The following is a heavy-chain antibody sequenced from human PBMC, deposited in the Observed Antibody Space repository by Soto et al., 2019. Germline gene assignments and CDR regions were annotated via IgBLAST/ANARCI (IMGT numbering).Heavy chain of an antibody. Sequence: RRLSCAASGFTFSSYSMNWVRQAPGKGLEWVSSISSSSSYIYYADSVKGRFTISRDNAKNSLYLQMNSMRAEDTAVYYCARANFSGRITIFGVVTPYYFDYWGQGTLVTVSS. CDR2: ISSSSSYI. V-gene: IGHV3-21*01. D-gene: IGHD3-3*01. CDR1: GFTFSSYS. J-gene: IGHJ4*02. CDR3: ARANFSGRITIFGVVTPYYFDY.